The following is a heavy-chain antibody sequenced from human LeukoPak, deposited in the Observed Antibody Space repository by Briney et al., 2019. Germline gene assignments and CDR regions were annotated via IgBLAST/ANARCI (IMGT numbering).Heavy chain of an antibody. V-gene: IGHV3-48*03. CDR2: ISSSGSTI. J-gene: IGHJ4*02. Sequence: QAGGSLRLSCAASGFTFSSYEMNWVRQAPGKGLEWVSYISSSGSTIYYADSVKGRFTISRDNAKNSLDLQMNSLRAEDTAVYYCATSPTTYGSGTHFDYWGQGTLVTVSS. CDR3: ATSPTTYGSGTHFDY. D-gene: IGHD3-10*01. CDR1: GFTFSSYE.